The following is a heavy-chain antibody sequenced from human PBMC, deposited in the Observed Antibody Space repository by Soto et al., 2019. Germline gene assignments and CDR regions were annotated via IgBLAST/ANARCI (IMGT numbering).Heavy chain of an antibody. CDR2: ITTRGDRS. V-gene: IGHV3-23*01. J-gene: IGHJ4*02. CDR3: ARGLEAGYYFAY. CDR1: GFNFSSYA. D-gene: IGHD3-22*01. Sequence: EVQLLESGGRLIQPGGSLRLSLAASGFNFSSYAMSRIRQAPGKGPEWVAGITTRGDRSGYADSVKGRFTVSRDNSQNTMYRQLNSLRGDDTAIYYCARGLEAGYYFAYWGQGTLVTVSS.